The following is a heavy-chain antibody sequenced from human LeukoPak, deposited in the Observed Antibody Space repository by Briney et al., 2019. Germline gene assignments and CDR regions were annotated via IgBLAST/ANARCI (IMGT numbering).Heavy chain of an antibody. J-gene: IGHJ4*02. D-gene: IGHD3-3*01. CDR1: RFTLSTYW. CDR2: IKQDGSQE. V-gene: IGHV3-7*01. CDR3: ARGVPYDSWSGPHYSDY. Sequence: GGSLRPSCAASRFTLSTYWMSWVRQAPGKGLEWVAHIKQDGSQEYYVDSVKGRFTISRDSAKNSLYLQMNSLRAEDTAVYYCARGVPYDSWSGPHYSDYWGQGTLVTVSS.